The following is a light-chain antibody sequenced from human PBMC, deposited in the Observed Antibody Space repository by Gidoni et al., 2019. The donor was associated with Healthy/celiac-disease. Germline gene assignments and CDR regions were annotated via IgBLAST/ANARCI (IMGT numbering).Light chain of an antibody. Sequence: EIVLTQSPATLSLSPGERATLSCRASQSVSSYLAWYQQKPGQAPRPLIYDASNRATGIPARFSGSGSGTDFTLTISSLGPEDFAVYYCQQRSNWPLLTFGGGTKVEIK. J-gene: IGKJ4*01. CDR1: QSVSSY. CDR2: DAS. CDR3: QQRSNWPLLT. V-gene: IGKV3-11*01.